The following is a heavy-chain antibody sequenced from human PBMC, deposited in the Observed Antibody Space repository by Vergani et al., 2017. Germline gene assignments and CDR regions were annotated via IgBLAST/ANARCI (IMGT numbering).Heavy chain of an antibody. V-gene: IGHV3-66*02. D-gene: IGHD1-26*01. J-gene: IGHJ6*02. CDR2: IYSGGST. Sequence: EVQLVESGGGLVQPGGSLRLSCAASGFTVSSNYMSWVRQAPGKGLEWVSVIYSGGSTYYADSVKGRFTISRDNSKNTLYLQMNSLRAEDTAVYYCAKDLRELPGYYYYGMDVWGQGTTVTVSS. CDR3: AKDLRELPGYYYYGMDV. CDR1: GFTVSSNY.